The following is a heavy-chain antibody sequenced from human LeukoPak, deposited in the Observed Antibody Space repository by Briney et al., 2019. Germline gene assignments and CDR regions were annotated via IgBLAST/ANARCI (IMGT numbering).Heavy chain of an antibody. CDR3: AALAVAGPFDY. V-gene: IGHV1-46*01. Sequence: ASVKVSCKASGGTFSSYAISWVRQAPGQGFEWMGIINPSGGSTSYAQKFQGRVTMTRDTSTSTVYVELSSLRSEGTAVYYCAALAVAGPFDYWGQGTLVTVSS. D-gene: IGHD6-19*01. J-gene: IGHJ4*02. CDR2: INPSGGST. CDR1: GGTFSSYA.